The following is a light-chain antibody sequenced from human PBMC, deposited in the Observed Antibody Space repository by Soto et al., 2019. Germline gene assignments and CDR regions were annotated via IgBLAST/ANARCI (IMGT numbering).Light chain of an antibody. V-gene: IGLV1-44*01. CDR2: SNN. Sequence: QSVLTQPPSASGTPGQRVTISCSGSSSNIGRNTVNWYQQLPGTAPKLLIYSNNQRPSGVPDRFSGSKSGTSASLAISGLQSEDEADYYCAARDDSLNGPVFGGGTKLSVL. CDR3: AARDDSLNGPV. CDR1: SSNIGRNT. J-gene: IGLJ2*01.